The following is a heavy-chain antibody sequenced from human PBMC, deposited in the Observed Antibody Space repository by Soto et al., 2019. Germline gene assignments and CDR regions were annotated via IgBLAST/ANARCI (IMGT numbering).Heavy chain of an antibody. CDR3: ARGRYGDY. J-gene: IGHJ4*02. CDR2: ISAHTGNT. D-gene: IGHD1-1*01. V-gene: IGHV1-18*01. Sequence: QVHLVQCGAEVKKPGASVTVSCKGSGYIFTTYGITWARLAPGQGLEWMGWISAHTGNTNYAQKLQGRVTVTRDTSTSTAYMELRNLRSDDTAVYYCARGRYGDYWGQGALVTVSS. CDR1: GYIFTTYG.